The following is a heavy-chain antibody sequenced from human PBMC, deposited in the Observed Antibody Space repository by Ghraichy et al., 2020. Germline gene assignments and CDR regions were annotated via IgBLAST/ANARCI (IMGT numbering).Heavy chain of an antibody. Sequence: SQTLSLTCAVYGGSFTDHNWSWLRQPPGKGLEWIGEIHHSENSNTNPSLKSRVTMSVDASKNQFSLRLTSVTAADAAVYYCARNTAGSGPYPYYFDYWGQGILVSVSS. CDR3: ARNTAGSGPYPYYFDY. J-gene: IGHJ4*02. D-gene: IGHD3-10*01. V-gene: IGHV4-34*01. CDR2: IHHSENS. CDR1: GGSFTDHN.